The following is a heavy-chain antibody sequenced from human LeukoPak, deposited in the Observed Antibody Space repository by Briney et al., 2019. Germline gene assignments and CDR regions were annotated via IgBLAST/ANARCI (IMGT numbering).Heavy chain of an antibody. Sequence: GSSVTVSCKASVGTFISYSINGLRQATGQGLAWMGWINHNSGNTDHAQKIQGTVTMTRHTSISTAYMELSSLRSEDTAVYCCAIDRYSGYDWSGVDAFDIWGQGTMFTVSS. CDR2: INHNSGNT. J-gene: IGHJ3*02. D-gene: IGHD5-12*01. CDR3: AIDRYSGYDWSGVDAFDI. V-gene: IGHV1-8*02. CDR1: VGTFISYS.